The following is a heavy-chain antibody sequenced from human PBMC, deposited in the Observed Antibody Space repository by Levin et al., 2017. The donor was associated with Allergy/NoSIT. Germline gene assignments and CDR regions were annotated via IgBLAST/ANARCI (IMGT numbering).Heavy chain of an antibody. CDR1: GGSISSYY. D-gene: IGHD6-19*01. J-gene: IGHJ6*02. Sequence: ETLSLTCSVSGGSISSYYWSWIRQPPGRRLAWIGYIFSNGSTNYNPSLKSRVTISRDTSKNQFSLNLSSVIAADTAVYYCARHSSSGWFDLPSYNYAMDVWGQGTTVTVSS. V-gene: IGHV4-59*08. CDR2: IFSNGST. CDR3: ARHSSSGWFDLPSYNYAMDV.